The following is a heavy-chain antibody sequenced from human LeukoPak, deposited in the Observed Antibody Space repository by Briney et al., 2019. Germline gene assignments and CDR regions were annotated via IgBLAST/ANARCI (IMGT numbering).Heavy chain of an antibody. J-gene: IGHJ4*02. CDR2: ISNNGATT. CDR1: GFTFCIYA. V-gene: IGHV3-64*01. D-gene: IGHD3-10*01. Sequence: SGGSLRLSCAVSGFTFCIYAMLWVRQARGKGVEYVSAISNNGATTYYANSVRGRFTISRDNSKNALYLQMGSLRAEDKAVYYCARVNGSGSYYDYWGQGTLVTVSS. CDR3: ARVNGSGSYYDY.